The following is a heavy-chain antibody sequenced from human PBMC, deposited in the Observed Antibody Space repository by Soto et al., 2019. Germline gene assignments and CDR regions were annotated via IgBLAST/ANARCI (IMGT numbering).Heavy chain of an antibody. CDR2: IYYSGST. CDR3: ARSSGYSSSRFDY. Sequence: SETLSLTCTVSGDSISSSSYYWGWIRQPPGKGLEWIGSIYYSGSTYYNPSLKSRVTISVDTSKNQFSLKLSSVTAADTAVYYCARSSGYSSSRFDYWGQGILVTVSS. J-gene: IGHJ4*02. D-gene: IGHD6-13*01. CDR1: GDSISSSSYY. V-gene: IGHV4-39*01.